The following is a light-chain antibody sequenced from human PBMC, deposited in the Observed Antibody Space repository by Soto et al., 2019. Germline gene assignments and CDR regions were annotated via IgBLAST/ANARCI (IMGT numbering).Light chain of an antibody. CDR3: QQRSNWPPIT. J-gene: IGKJ5*01. CDR1: QSVRNY. Sequence: IEITLSEATVSGSPGHRPSLPWGASQSVRNYLAWYQQKLGQAPRVLIYDASNRATGIPARFSGSGSGTDFTLTISSLEPEDFAVYYCQQRSNWPPITFGQGTRLEIK. V-gene: IGKV3-11*01. CDR2: DAS.